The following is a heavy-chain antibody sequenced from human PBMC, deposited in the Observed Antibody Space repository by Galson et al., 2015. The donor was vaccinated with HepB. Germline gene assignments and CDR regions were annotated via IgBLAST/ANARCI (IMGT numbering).Heavy chain of an antibody. D-gene: IGHD4-17*01. J-gene: IGHJ6*03. CDR2: IYYSGST. V-gene: IGHV4-39*07. CDR1: GGSISSSSYY. CDR3: AKARLRGFRHYYYYMDV. Sequence: LSLTCTVSGGSISSSSYYWGWIRQPPGMGLVWIGSIYYSGSTQYNPSLKSRVTISVDTSKNQFSLKLSSVTAADTAVYYCAKARLRGFRHYYYYMDVWGKGTTVTVSS.